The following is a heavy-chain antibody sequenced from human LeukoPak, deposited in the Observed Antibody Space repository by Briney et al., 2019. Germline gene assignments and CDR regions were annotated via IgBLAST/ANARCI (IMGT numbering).Heavy chain of an antibody. Sequence: PGGSLRLSCAASGFTFSSYSMNWDRQATGKGLKGVSYISTSSSTIYYADSVKGRFTISRDNAKNSLYLQMNSLRAEDTAVYYCARDNGEKYSSPPIFYYYYYMDVWGKGPTVTVSS. CDR1: GFTFSSYS. CDR2: ISTSSSTI. J-gene: IGHJ6*03. V-gene: IGHV3-48*01. CDR3: ARDNGEKYSSPPIFYYYYYMDV. D-gene: IGHD6-6*01.